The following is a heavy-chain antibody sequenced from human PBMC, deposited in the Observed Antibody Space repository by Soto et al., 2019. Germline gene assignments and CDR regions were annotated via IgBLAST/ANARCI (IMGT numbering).Heavy chain of an antibody. CDR3: ARYSPPKKSFDSNPGWLDP. D-gene: IGHD2-21*01. CDR1: GGSMNSYY. J-gene: IGHJ5*02. Sequence: QVQLQESGPGLVLPSETLSLTCTVSGGSMNSYYWTWVRQPPGKGLAWIGYVYDSGTSKYNASRKSRITTSLEKSRNQFSLSLSYVTAADTAVYFCARYSPPKKSFDSNPGWLDPWGQGTLVAVSS. V-gene: IGHV4-59*01. CDR2: VYDSGTS.